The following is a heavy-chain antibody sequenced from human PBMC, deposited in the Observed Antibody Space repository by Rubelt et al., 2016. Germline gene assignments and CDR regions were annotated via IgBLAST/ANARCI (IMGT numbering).Heavy chain of an antibody. V-gene: IGHV4-4*02. D-gene: IGHD3-10*01. J-gene: IGHJ6*02. CDR1: NR. CDR2: ISHSGST. CDR3: ASGTLDYWNYNPPYYAMDV. Sequence: NRWTWVRQPPGKGLEWIGEISHSGSTNYNPSLNKSNNQYSLKLSSVTAADTAVYDCASGTLDYWNYNPPYYAMDVWGQGALLTVSS.